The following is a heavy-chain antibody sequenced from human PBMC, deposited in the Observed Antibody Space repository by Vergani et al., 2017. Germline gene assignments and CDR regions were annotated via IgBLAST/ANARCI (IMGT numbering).Heavy chain of an antibody. J-gene: IGHJ6*04. V-gene: IGHV1-2*02. CDR1: VYTFSAYY. CDR2: VNPNSGDT. D-gene: IGHD3-10*01. Sequence: QVHLVQSGAEVKKPGASVKVSCQTSVYTFSAYYIHWVRQAPGQGLEWMGWVNPNSGDTNYAQKFQGRVTMTRDMAINTTYMELSRLTSDDTAVYYCARDRVAYSGFYYGMDVWGEGATVTVSS. CDR3: ARDRVAYSGFYYGMDV.